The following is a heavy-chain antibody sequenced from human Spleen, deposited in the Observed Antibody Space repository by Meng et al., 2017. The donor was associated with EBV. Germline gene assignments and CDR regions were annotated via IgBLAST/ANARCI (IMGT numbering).Heavy chain of an antibody. Sequence: VQLQESGPGLVKPSQTRSLPCAVYGGSFSGYYWSWIRQPPGKGLEWIGEINHSGSTNYNPSLKSRVTISVDTSKNQFSLKLSSLTAADAAVYYCARQRVGGIAADFDYWGQGTLVTVSS. J-gene: IGHJ4*02. CDR2: INHSGST. CDR3: ARQRVGGIAADFDY. D-gene: IGHD6-13*01. V-gene: IGHV4-34*09. CDR1: GGSFSGYY.